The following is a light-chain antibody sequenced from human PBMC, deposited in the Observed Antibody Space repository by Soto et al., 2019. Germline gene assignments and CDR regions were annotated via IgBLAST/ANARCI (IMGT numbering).Light chain of an antibody. CDR1: QNTGNW. CDR2: RAS. V-gene: IGKV1-5*03. J-gene: IGKJ1*01. Sequence: IQMTQSPSTLSASVGDRVTITGRASQNTGNWLAWYQQKPGRAPKLLIYRASTLQIGVPSRFSGSGSGTEFTLTISSLQPDDFGTYFCQQYNTWEFGHGTEVEVK. CDR3: QQYNTWE.